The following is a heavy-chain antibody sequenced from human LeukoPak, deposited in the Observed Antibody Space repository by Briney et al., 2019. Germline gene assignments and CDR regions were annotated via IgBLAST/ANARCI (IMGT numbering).Heavy chain of an antibody. CDR1: GYTFTSYD. V-gene: IGHV1-8*01. D-gene: IGHD2-2*01. J-gene: IGHJ6*03. CDR2: MNPNSGNT. Sequence: ASVKVSCKASGYTFTSYDINWVRQATGQGLEWMGWMNPNSGNTGYAQKFQGRVTMTRNTSISTAYMELSSLRSEDTAVYYCARGRRVVVPAAKAIYYYYMDVWGKGTTVTVSS. CDR3: ARGRRVVVPAAKAIYYYYMDV.